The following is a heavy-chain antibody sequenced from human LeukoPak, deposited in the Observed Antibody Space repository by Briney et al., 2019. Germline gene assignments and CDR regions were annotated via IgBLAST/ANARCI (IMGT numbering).Heavy chain of an antibody. Sequence: GGSLRLSCAASGFTFSDYTMNWVRQAPGKGLEWVSSIASSNSYTYYADSMKGRFTISRDNAKKSLYLQMDYLRAEDTAVYYCATTWGIASAVNYWGQGTLVTVSS. CDR2: IASSNSYT. D-gene: IGHD6-13*01. V-gene: IGHV3-21*01. CDR1: GFTFSDYT. CDR3: ATTWGIASAVNY. J-gene: IGHJ4*02.